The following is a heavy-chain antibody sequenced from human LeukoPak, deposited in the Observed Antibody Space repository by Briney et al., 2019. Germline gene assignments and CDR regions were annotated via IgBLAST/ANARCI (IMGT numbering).Heavy chain of an antibody. CDR3: VKDGTAAYYYDSRVAFDI. CDR1: GFTFSSYA. CDR2: ISSNGGST. D-gene: IGHD3-22*01. V-gene: IGHV3-64D*06. Sequence: GGSLRLSCSASGFTFSSYAMHWVRQAPGKGLEYVSAISSNGGSTYYADSVKGRFTISRDNSKNTLYPQMSSLRAEDTAVYYCVKDGTAAYYYDSRVAFDIWGQGTMVTVSS. J-gene: IGHJ3*02.